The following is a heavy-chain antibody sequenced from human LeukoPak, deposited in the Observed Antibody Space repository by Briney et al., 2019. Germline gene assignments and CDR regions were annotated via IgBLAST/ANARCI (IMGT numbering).Heavy chain of an antibody. CDR1: GLTFSSYS. Sequence: GGSLRLSCAASGLTFSSYSMNWVRQAPGKGLEWVSYISSSSSTIYYADSVKGRFTISRDNAKNSLYLQMNSLRAEDTAVYYCARCDRGWELPDFDYWGQGTLVTVSS. D-gene: IGHD1-26*01. V-gene: IGHV3-48*04. J-gene: IGHJ4*02. CDR2: ISSSSSTI. CDR3: ARCDRGWELPDFDY.